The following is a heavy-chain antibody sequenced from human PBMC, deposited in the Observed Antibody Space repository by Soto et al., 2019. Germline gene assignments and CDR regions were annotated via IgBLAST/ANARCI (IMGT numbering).Heavy chain of an antibody. D-gene: IGHD1-26*01. CDR1: GGSVSSGSYY. CDR2: IYYSGST. CDR3: AREGGGYWNAPDY. V-gene: IGHV4-61*01. J-gene: IGHJ4*02. Sequence: TSETLSLTCTVSGGSVSSGSYYWSWIRQPPGKGLEWIGYIYYSGSTNYNPSLKSRVTISVDTSKNQFSLKLSSVTAADTAVYYCAREGGGYWNAPDYWGQRTLVTVSS.